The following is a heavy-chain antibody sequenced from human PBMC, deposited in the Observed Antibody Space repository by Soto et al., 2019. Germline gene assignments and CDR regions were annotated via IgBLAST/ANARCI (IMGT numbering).Heavy chain of an antibody. D-gene: IGHD1-26*01. Sequence: QVQLVQSGAEVKKPGSSVKVSCKASEGTFSSYTISWVRQAPGQGLEWMGRIIPILGIANYAQKFQGRVTITADKSTGTAYMELSSLRSEDTAVYYCARDDLVGHLDWGQGTLVTVSS. J-gene: IGHJ4*02. CDR3: ARDDLVGHLD. CDR1: EGTFSSYT. V-gene: IGHV1-69*02. CDR2: IIPILGIA.